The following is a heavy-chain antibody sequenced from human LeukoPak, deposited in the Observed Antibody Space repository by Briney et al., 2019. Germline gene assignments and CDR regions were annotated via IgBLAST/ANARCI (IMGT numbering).Heavy chain of an antibody. CDR2: IYYSGST. D-gene: IGHD3-3*01. CDR3: ARHYYAVNY. J-gene: IGHJ4*02. Sequence: SETLSLTCTVSGDSISSGDFYWSWIRQPPGKGLEWIGYIYYSGSTSYNPSLKSRVAISVDTSKNQFSLKLSSVTAADTAVYHCARHYYAVNYWGQGTLVTVSS. V-gene: IGHV4-30-4*01. CDR1: GDSISSGDFY.